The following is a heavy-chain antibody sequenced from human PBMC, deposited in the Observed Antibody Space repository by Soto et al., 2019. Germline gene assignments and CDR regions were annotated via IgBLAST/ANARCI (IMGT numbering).Heavy chain of an antibody. D-gene: IGHD2-15*01. CDR3: ARVGGSWIRKDWFDP. CDR1: GFTFSSYW. Sequence: PGGSLRLSCAASGFTFSSYWMSWVRQAPGKGLEWVANIKQDGSEKYYVDSVKGRFTISRDNAKNSLYLQMNSLRAEDTAVYYCARVGGSWIRKDWFDPWGQGTLVTVSS. CDR2: IKQDGSEK. J-gene: IGHJ5*02. V-gene: IGHV3-7*03.